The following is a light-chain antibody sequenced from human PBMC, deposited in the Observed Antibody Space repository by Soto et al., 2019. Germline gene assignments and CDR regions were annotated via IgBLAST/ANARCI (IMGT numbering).Light chain of an antibody. CDR3: QQYNKLRP. V-gene: IGKV3-15*01. CDR2: GAS. J-gene: IGKJ1*01. Sequence: EIVMTQSPATLSVSPGETVTLSCRASQSISSHLVWYQQKPGQAPRLLIYGASTRATGIPARFSGGGSGTEFTLTISSLQSEDFAVYYCQQYNKLRPFGQGTKLEIK. CDR1: QSISSH.